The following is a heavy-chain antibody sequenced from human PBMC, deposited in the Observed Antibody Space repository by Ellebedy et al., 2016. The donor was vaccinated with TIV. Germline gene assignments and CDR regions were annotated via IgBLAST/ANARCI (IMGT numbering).Heavy chain of an antibody. Sequence: MPSETLSLTCTVSGGSLSGYYWSWIRQPQGKGLEGIAYIHNNGDTYYNPSLTSRVPISLDASKNQFSLKMSSVTATDTALFYCARHGKSGSYSPYFDYWGQGTLVTVSP. V-gene: IGHV4-59*08. J-gene: IGHJ4*02. CDR2: IHNNGDT. CDR1: GGSLSGYY. CDR3: ARHGKSGSYSPYFDY. D-gene: IGHD1-26*01.